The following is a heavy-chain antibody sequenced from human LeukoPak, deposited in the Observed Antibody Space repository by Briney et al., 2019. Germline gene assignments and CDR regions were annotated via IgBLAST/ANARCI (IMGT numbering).Heavy chain of an antibody. CDR3: ARARSIIGYRDAFDI. J-gene: IGHJ3*02. CDR1: GFNFRNYG. V-gene: IGHV3-30*02. CDR2: IRYDESKK. Sequence: AGGSVRLSCAASGFNFRNYGMHWVRQAPGKGLEWVAFIRYDESKKEYGDSMKGRFIISRDNAKNSLYLQMNSLRAEDTAVYYCARARSIIGYRDAFDIWGQGTMVTVSS. D-gene: IGHD5-24*01.